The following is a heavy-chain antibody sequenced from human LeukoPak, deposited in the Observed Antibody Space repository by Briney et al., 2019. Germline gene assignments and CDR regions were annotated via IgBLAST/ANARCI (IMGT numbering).Heavy chain of an antibody. CDR2: IGQDGSEK. J-gene: IGHJ6*02. CDR1: GFKFSSYW. CDR3: ARERYCSGGSCPPRYYYYYGMDV. V-gene: IGHV3-7*05. Sequence: PGGSLRLSCAASGFKFSSYWMSWVRQAPGKGLEWVANIGQDGSEKYYVDSVKGRFAISRDNAKNSLYLQMNSLRAEDTAVYYCARERYCSGGSCPPRYYYYYGMDVWGQGTTVTVSS. D-gene: IGHD2-15*01.